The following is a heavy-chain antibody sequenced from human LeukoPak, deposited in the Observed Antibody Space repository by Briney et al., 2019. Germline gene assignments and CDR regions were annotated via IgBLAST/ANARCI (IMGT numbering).Heavy chain of an antibody. CDR2: INQDGSER. CDR1: GFTFSSYW. CDR3: ARDEYSGSYVY. D-gene: IGHD1-26*01. J-gene: IGHJ4*02. V-gene: IGHV3-7*05. Sequence: GGSLRLSCAASGFTFSSYWMTWARQAPGKGLEWVANINQDGSERHYVDSVKGRFTISRDNAKNSLYLEMNSLRAEDTAVYYCARDEYSGSYVYWGQGTLVTVSS.